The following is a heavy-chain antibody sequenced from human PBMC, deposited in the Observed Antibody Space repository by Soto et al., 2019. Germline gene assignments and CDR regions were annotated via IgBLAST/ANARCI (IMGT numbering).Heavy chain of an antibody. J-gene: IGHJ4*02. CDR3: ARSDDYVGFDY. CDR2: IYYSGYT. D-gene: IGHD4-17*01. V-gene: IGHV4-30-4*01. Sequence: QVQLQESGPGLVKPSQTLSLTCTVSGGSISRGDYKWGWIRQPPGKGLEWIGYIYYSGYTYNNPSLKSRVATSVDTSKNQFSLKLSSVTAADTAVYYCARSDDYVGFDYWGQGTLVTVSS. CDR1: GGSISRGDYK.